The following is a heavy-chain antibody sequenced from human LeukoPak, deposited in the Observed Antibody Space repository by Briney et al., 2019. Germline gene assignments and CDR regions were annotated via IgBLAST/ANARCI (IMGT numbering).Heavy chain of an antibody. CDR3: ARPFSGSYYEGFDY. CDR1: GFTFSSYA. J-gene: IGHJ4*02. Sequence: GRSLRLSCAASGFTFSSYAMHWVRQAPGEGLEWVAVISYDGSNKYYADSVKGRFTISRDDSKNTLYLQMNSLRAEDTAVYYCARPFSGSYYEGFDYWGQGTLVTVSS. CDR2: ISYDGSNK. V-gene: IGHV3-30-3*01. D-gene: IGHD1-26*01.